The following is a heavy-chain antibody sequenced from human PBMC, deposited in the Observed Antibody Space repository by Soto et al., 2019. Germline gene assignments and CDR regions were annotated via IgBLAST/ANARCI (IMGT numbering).Heavy chain of an antibody. V-gene: IGHV3-48*01. Sequence: GGSLRLSCAASGFTFSSYSMNWVRQAPGKGLEWVSYISSSSSTIYYADSVKGRFTISRDNAKNSLYLQMNSLRAEDTAVYYCARPHLGSCYFGSCFLPNYWGQGTLVTVSS. J-gene: IGHJ4*02. CDR1: GFTFSSYS. CDR2: ISSSSSTI. CDR3: ARPHLGSCYFGSCFLPNY. D-gene: IGHD2-15*01.